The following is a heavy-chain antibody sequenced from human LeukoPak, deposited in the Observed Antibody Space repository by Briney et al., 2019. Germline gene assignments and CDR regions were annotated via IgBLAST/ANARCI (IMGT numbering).Heavy chain of an antibody. J-gene: IGHJ6*02. D-gene: IGHD3-22*01. Sequence: GGSLRLSCAASGFSISSSAMSWVRQAPGKGLEWVSAISGSGGNTHYAGSVKGRFTIFRDNSKNMLYLQMNSLRAEDTALYYCASQKANFYDSSGDVWGQGTTVTVSS. CDR1: GFSISSSA. CDR2: ISGSGGNT. CDR3: ASQKANFYDSSGDV. V-gene: IGHV3-23*01.